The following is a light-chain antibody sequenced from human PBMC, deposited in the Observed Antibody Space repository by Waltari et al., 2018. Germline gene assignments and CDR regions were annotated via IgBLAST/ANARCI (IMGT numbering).Light chain of an antibody. CDR3: QHGYGTPYS. V-gene: IGKV1-39*01. CDR2: KAS. CDR1: ENVNNY. Sequence: DIQMTQSPSSLSASVGDRVTITFRASENVNNYLNWYQQKPGKAPNLLIYKASTLQIGVPSRFSGSGSGTDYTFTISSLQSEDVATYYCQHGYGTPYSFGQGTKVEIK. J-gene: IGKJ2*03.